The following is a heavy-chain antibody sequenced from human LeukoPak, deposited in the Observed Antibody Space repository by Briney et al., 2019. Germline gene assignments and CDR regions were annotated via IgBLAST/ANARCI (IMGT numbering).Heavy chain of an antibody. CDR1: GYTFTSYY. CDR2: INPSGGST. Sequence: ASVKVSCKASGYTFTSYYMHWVRQAPGQGLEWMGIINPSGGSTSYAQKFQGRVTITRDTSASTAYMELSSLRSEDTAVYYCAREKYSSGWYGYYYYGMDVWGQGTTVTVSS. D-gene: IGHD6-19*01. J-gene: IGHJ6*02. V-gene: IGHV1-46*01. CDR3: AREKYSSGWYGYYYYGMDV.